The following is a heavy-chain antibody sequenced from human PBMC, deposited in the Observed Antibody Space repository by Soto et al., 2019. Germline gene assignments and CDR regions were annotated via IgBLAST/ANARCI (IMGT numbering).Heavy chain of an antibody. Sequence: QVQLVQSGAEVKKPGSSVKVSCKASGGTFSSYTFSWVRQAPGQGLEWMGGIVPLFGTTNDAKIFQGRVTIPADESTSTVYMGLSSLSSEDSAMYYCARDGVVPSTRPRGAFDIGGKGTVITVSS. V-gene: IGHV1-69*01. D-gene: IGHD6-6*01. CDR1: GGTFSSYT. CDR3: ARDGVVPSTRPRGAFDI. CDR2: IVPLFGTT. J-gene: IGHJ3*02.